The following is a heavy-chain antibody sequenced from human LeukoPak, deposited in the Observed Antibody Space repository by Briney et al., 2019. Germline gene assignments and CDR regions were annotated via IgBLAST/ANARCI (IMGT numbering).Heavy chain of an antibody. J-gene: IGHJ4*02. D-gene: IGHD3-3*01. Sequence: GGSLRLSCVASGFTFSRYTMSWVRQAQGMGLEWVSSVSTAGSYMYYADSVKGRFTISRDNAKNSLYLQMNSLSAEDTAVYYCARERDDFWSGYYGNLDSWGQGTRVTVSS. CDR1: GFTFSRYT. V-gene: IGHV3-21*06. CDR3: ARERDDFWSGYYGNLDS. CDR2: VSTAGSYM.